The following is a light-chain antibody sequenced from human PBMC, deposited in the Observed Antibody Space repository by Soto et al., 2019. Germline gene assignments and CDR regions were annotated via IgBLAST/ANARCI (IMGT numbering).Light chain of an antibody. Sequence: EIVLTQSPGTLSLSPGERATLSCRASQSVSSSYFAWYQQRPGQAPRLLVYGASSRATAIPDSFSGSGSGTDFTLTISRLEAEDFAVYYCQQYASSPWTFGQGTKVEIK. CDR2: GAS. J-gene: IGKJ1*01. CDR3: QQYASSPWT. V-gene: IGKV3-20*01. CDR1: QSVSSSY.